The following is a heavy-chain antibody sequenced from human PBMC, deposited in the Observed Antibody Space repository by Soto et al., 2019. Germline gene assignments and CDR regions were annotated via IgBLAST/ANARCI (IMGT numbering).Heavy chain of an antibody. CDR2: INAGNGNT. J-gene: IGHJ4*02. D-gene: IGHD3-10*01. CDR3: ARSXXXXGXFTFDY. V-gene: IGHV1-3*01. Sequence: QVQLVQSGAEVKKPGASVKVSCKASGYTFKSYAMHWVRQAPGQRLEWMGWINAGNGNTKYSQKFQGRVTITRDTSATTAYMEXSSLRXEDTXXYYCARSXXXXGXFTFDYWGQGTLVTVSS. CDR1: GYTFKSYA.